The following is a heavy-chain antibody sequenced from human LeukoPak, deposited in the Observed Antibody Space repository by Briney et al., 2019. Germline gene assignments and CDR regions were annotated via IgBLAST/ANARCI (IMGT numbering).Heavy chain of an antibody. V-gene: IGHV1-69*05. Sequence: GASVKVSCKASGGTFSSYAISWVRQAPGQGLEWMGGIIPIFGTANYAQKLQGRVTMTTDTSTSTAYMELRSLRSDDTAVYYCARGIAAADHFDYWGQGTLVTVSS. CDR1: GGTFSSYA. D-gene: IGHD6-13*01. CDR2: IIPIFGTA. J-gene: IGHJ4*02. CDR3: ARGIAAADHFDY.